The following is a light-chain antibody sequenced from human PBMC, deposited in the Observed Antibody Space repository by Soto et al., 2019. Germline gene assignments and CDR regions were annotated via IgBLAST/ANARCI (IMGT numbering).Light chain of an antibody. CDR2: AAS. V-gene: IGKV3-11*01. J-gene: IGKJ5*01. CDR1: QNIIVY. Sequence: EIVLTQSPATLSLSPGEIATLSCSASQNIIVYLAWYRQKPGQAPRLLIYAASNRATGIPARFSCSGSGKDFPPPISSLEAEDFAVYYCQQRNNWPPGITFGQGTRLEIK. CDR3: QQRNNWPPGIT.